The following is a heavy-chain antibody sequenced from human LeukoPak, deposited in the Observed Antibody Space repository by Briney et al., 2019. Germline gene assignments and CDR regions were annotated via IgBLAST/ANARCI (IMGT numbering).Heavy chain of an antibody. CDR1: GYSISSGYY. V-gene: IGHV4-61*01. J-gene: IGHJ4*02. CDR2: IYYSGST. CDR3: ARDLHGQQLVVEPLDY. Sequence: SETLSLTCTVSGYSISSGYYWSWIRQPPGKGLEWIGYIYYSGSTNYNPSFKSRVTISVDTSKNQFSLKLSSVTAADTAVYYCARDLHGQQLVVEPLDYWGQGTLVTVSS. D-gene: IGHD6-13*01.